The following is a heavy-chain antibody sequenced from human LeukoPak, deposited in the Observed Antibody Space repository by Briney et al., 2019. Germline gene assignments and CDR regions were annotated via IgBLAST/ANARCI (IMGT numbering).Heavy chain of an antibody. CDR3: AKLPLLYGSSGYFDY. Sequence: GGSLRLSCAASGFTFSSYAMSWVRQAPGKGLEWLSAISGSGGSTYYADSVKGRFTISRDNSKNTLYLQMNSLRAEDTAVYYCAKLPLLYGSSGYFDYWGQGTLVTVSS. D-gene: IGHD3-22*01. J-gene: IGHJ4*02. CDR1: GFTFSSYA. V-gene: IGHV3-23*01. CDR2: ISGSGGST.